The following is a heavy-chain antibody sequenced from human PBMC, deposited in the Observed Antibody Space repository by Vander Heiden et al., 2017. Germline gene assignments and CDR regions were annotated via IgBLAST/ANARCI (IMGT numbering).Heavy chain of an antibody. CDR3: AKDRPEYGDYDWFDP. V-gene: IGHV3-30*18. D-gene: IGHD4-17*01. CDR1: GFTFSSYG. CDR2: ISYDGSNK. Sequence: QVQLVESGGGVVQPGRSLSLSCAASGFTFSSYGMHWVRQAPGKGLEWVAVISYDGSNKYYADSVKGRFTISRDNSKNTLYLQMNSLRAEDTAVYYCAKDRPEYGDYDWFDPWGQGTLVTVSS. J-gene: IGHJ5*02.